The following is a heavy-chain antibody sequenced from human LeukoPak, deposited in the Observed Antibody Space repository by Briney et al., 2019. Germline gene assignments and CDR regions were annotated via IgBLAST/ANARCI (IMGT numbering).Heavy chain of an antibody. CDR1: GFTFSAYA. J-gene: IGHJ4*02. Sequence: GGSLRLSCEASGFTFSAYAMTWVRQAPGKGLEWVAVTSSDGVNNYYTDSVKGRFTISRDNSKNTLYLQMNSLRAEDTAVYYCAKDSYSSTWYVIHFWGQGTLVTVSS. CDR2: TSSDGVNN. V-gene: IGHV3-30*18. D-gene: IGHD6-13*01. CDR3: AKDSYSSTWYVIHF.